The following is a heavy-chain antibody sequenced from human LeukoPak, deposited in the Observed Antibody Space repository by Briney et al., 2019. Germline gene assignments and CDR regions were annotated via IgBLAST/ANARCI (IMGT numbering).Heavy chain of an antibody. Sequence: SETLSLTCTVSGGSISSYYWSWIRQPPGKGLEWIGYIYYSGSTNYNPSLKSRVTISVDTSKNQFSLKLSSVTAADTAVYYCARAHTQVWFDPWGQGTLVTVSS. CDR1: GGSISSYY. CDR2: IYYSGST. CDR3: ARAHTQVWFDP. V-gene: IGHV4-59*01. D-gene: IGHD2-2*02. J-gene: IGHJ5*02.